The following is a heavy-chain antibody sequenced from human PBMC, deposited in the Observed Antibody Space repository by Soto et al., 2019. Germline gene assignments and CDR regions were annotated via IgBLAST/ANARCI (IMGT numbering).Heavy chain of an antibody. Sequence: PVGSLRLSCAASGFTFSSYAMSWVRQAPGKGLEWVSVISGSGGTTYYVDSVKGRFTISRDNSNNTLYLQMNSLRAGDTAEYYCARHSSGYYLISYWGQGTLVTVSS. J-gene: IGHJ4*02. CDR3: ARHSSGYYLISY. V-gene: IGHV3-23*01. D-gene: IGHD3-22*01. CDR2: ISGSGGTT. CDR1: GFTFSSYA.